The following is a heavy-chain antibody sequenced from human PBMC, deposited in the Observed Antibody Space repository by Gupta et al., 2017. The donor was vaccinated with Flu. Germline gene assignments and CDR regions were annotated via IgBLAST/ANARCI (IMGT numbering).Heavy chain of an antibody. CDR3: TRHDIGGLVEIIDN. CDR2: ISYNGIT. D-gene: IGHD5-24*01. V-gene: IGHV4-39*01. CDR1: GGSINSGSYY. Sequence: QLQLHESGPGLVKPSETLSLTCTVSGGSINSGSYYWGWIRQTPGQTLEWIGSISYNGITYYNPSLKSRVTISVDTSKNQFSLNLSSGTAADTAVYFCTRHDIGGLVEIIDNWGQGTLVTVSA. J-gene: IGHJ4*02.